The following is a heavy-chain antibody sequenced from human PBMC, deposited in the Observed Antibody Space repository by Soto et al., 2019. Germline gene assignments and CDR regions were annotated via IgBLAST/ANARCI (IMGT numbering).Heavy chain of an antibody. V-gene: IGHV4-59*01. J-gene: IGHJ4*02. CDR2: RSFSGST. CDR3: AKDLIRGDGYEDPDY. Sequence: QVQLQESGPGLVKPSETLSLTCTVSGDSIKNNYWSWIRQPPGKGLEWIGSRSFSGSTNYNPSLESRVTISLDTSRNQFSLEVTSVTAADTALYFCAKDLIRGDGYEDPDYWGQGTLVTVSS. CDR1: GDSIKNNY. D-gene: IGHD3-10*01.